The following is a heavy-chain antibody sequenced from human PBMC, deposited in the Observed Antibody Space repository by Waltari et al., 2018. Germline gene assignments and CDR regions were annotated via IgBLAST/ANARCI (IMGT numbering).Heavy chain of an antibody. CDR3: ARDYCDRTNCHGMDV. Sequence: QVQLVESGGGVVQPGRSLRLSCEASEFTFSSYAMHWVRQAPGKGLEWVAVISYNARNIYYVDSVKGRFTISRDNSKKTLYLQMNSLRAEDTAVYYCARDYCDRTNCHGMDVWGRGTTVTVSS. D-gene: IGHD3-22*01. CDR2: ISYNARNI. CDR1: EFTFSSYA. V-gene: IGHV3-30*04. J-gene: IGHJ6*02.